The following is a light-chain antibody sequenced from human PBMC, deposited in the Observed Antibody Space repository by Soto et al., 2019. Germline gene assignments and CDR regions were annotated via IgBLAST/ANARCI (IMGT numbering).Light chain of an antibody. CDR2: AAS. CDR3: QKYRSFPV. Sequence: DIQMTQSPTSLSASVGDRVTITCRASQAIRNFVAWYQQKPGKAPKLLIYAASTLQSGVPSRFSGSGSGTVFTLTINCLLSIDVALYSCQKYRSFPVFGPWTKVEIK. V-gene: IGKV1-27*01. J-gene: IGKJ3*01. CDR1: QAIRNF.